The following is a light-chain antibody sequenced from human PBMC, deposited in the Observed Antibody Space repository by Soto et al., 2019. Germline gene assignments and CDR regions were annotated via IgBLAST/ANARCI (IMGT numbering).Light chain of an antibody. J-gene: IGKJ1*01. Sequence: EIVLTQSPGTLSLSPGERATLSCRASQSLGSSYLAWYQQKPGQAPRLLIYGVSSRATGIPDGFSGSGSGTEFPLPINRLEPEDFAMYYCQQYGSSPRTFGQGTEVEIK. CDR3: QQYGSSPRT. CDR2: GVS. CDR1: QSLGSSY. V-gene: IGKV3-20*01.